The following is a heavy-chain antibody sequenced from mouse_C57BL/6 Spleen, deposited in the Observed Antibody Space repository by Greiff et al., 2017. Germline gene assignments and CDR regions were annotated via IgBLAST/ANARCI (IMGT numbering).Heavy chain of an antibody. CDR1: GFTFSDYY. Sequence: DVHLVESEGGLVQPGSSMKLSCTASGFTFSDYYMAWVRQVPEKGLEWVANINYDGSSTYYLDSLKSRFIISRDNAKNILYLQMSSLKSEDTATYYCARVGRGYFDYWGQGTTLTVSS. J-gene: IGHJ2*01. V-gene: IGHV5-16*01. CDR3: ARVGRGYFDY. CDR2: INYDGSST. D-gene: IGHD1-1*01.